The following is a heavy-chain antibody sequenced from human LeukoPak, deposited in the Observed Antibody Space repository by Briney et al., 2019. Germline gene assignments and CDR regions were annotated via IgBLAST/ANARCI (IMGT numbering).Heavy chain of an antibody. V-gene: IGHV3-21*01. CDR3: ARGSIAVAGTEDY. D-gene: IGHD6-19*01. J-gene: IGHJ4*02. CDR1: GFTFSSYS. CDR2: IGSSSSYI. Sequence: GGSLRLSCAASGFTFSSYSMNWVRQAPGKGLEWVSSIGSSSSYIYYADSVKGRFTISRDNAKNSLYLQMNSLRAEDTAVYYCARGSIAVAGTEDYWGQGTLVTVSS.